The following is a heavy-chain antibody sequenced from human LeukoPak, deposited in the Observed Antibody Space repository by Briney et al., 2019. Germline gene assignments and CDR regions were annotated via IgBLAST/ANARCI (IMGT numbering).Heavy chain of an antibody. D-gene: IGHD6-6*01. J-gene: IGHJ4*02. Sequence: GESLKISCKGSGYSFTSYWISWVRQMPGKGLEWMGRIDPSASYTNYSPSFQGHVTISDGKSISTAYLQWSSLKASDTAMYYCARCRFPYSSSSAIEVDYWGQGTLVTVSS. V-gene: IGHV5-10-1*01. CDR3: ARCRFPYSSSSAIEVDY. CDR2: IDPSASYT. CDR1: GYSFTSYW.